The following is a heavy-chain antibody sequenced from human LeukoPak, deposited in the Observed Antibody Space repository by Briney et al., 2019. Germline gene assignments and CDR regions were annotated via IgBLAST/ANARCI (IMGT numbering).Heavy chain of an antibody. CDR1: GFTFSSYS. D-gene: IGHD6-6*01. CDR2: ISSSGSTI. V-gene: IGHV3-48*04. Sequence: GGSLRLSCAASGFTFSSYSMNWVRQAPGKGLEWVSYISSSGSTIYYADSVKGRFTISRDNAKNSLYLQMNSLRAEDTAVYYCARSSSIAARDYYYMDVWGKGTTVTVSS. J-gene: IGHJ6*03. CDR3: ARSSSIAARDYYYMDV.